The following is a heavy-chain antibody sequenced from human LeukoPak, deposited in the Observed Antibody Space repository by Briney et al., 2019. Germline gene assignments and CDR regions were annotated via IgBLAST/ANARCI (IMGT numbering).Heavy chain of an antibody. J-gene: IGHJ4*02. V-gene: IGHV3-7*01. CDR2: VKSDGSDK. CDR1: GFTFSNYW. CDR3: ARDPRLLDY. Sequence: GGSPRLSCAASGFTFSNYWMSWIRQAPGKGLEWVANVKSDGSDKYYVDSVKGRFTISRDNAKNSLYLQMNSLRAEDTAVYYCARDPRLLDYWGQGTLVTVSS.